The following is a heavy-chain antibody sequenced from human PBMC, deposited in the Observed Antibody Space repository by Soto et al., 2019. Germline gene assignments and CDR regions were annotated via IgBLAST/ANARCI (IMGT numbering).Heavy chain of an antibody. CDR2: VTPSGRS. D-gene: IGHD6-13*01. V-gene: IGHV4-34*01. Sequence: QVQLQQWGARLLKPSETLSLTCAVYGGSFSSYFWNWVRQPPGKGLEWIGEVTPSGRSNYNPSLKSRVTISKDTSKNQFSLEVSSVTAADTAVYYCTTSGRSWADSFDIWGQGAMVTVSS. J-gene: IGHJ3*02. CDR3: TTSGRSWADSFDI. CDR1: GGSFSSYF.